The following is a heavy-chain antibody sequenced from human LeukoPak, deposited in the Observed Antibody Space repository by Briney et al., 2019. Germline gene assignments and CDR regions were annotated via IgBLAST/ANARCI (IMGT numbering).Heavy chain of an antibody. CDR2: ISAYNGNT. Sequence: ASVKVSCKASGYTFTSYGISWVRQAPGQGLEWMGWISAYNGNTNYARKLQGRVTMTTDTSTSTAYMELRSLRSDDTAVYYCARDKLGDFWSGYLFDYWGQGTLVTVSS. CDR3: ARDKLGDFWSGYLFDY. V-gene: IGHV1-18*01. D-gene: IGHD3-3*01. J-gene: IGHJ4*02. CDR1: GYTFTSYG.